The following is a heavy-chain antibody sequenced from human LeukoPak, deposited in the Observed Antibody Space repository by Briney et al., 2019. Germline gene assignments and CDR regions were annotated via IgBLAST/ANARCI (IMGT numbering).Heavy chain of an antibody. D-gene: IGHD3/OR15-3a*01. Sequence: GGSLRLSCAASGFTFSSYAMSWVRQAPGEGLEWVSTISGGGGSTYYADSVKGRFTISRDNSKNTLYLQMNFLRAEDTAVYYCARVDLNGMLDYWGQGTLVTVPS. CDR3: ARVDLNGMLDY. J-gene: IGHJ4*02. CDR1: GFTFSSYA. CDR2: ISGGGGST. V-gene: IGHV3-23*01.